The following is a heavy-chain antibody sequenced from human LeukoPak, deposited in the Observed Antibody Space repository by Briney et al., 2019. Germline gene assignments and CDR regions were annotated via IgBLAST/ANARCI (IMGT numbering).Heavy chain of an antibody. CDR1: GFTFSGYA. J-gene: IGHJ4*02. CDR3: AKSPRNILWFGELYY. D-gene: IGHD3-10*01. CDR2: ISGSGGST. V-gene: IGHV3-23*01. Sequence: GGSLRLSCAASGFTFSGYAMSWVRQAPGKGLEWVSAISGSGGSTYYADSVKGRFTISRDNSKNTLYLQMNSLRAEDTAVYYCAKSPRNILWFGELYYWGQGTLVTVSS.